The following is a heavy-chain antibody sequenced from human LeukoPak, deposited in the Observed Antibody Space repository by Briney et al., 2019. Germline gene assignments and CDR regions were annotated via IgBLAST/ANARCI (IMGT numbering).Heavy chain of an antibody. CDR2: IYTSGDT. CDR1: GGSLSSFY. D-gene: IGHD4-23*01. CDR3: ARGPAHGGNSHAFDI. Sequence: PPQTLSLTCTVSGGSLSSFYWSSIRQPAGKGREWIGRIYTSGDTNSNPSLKSRVTMSVDTSKNQSSLKLNSVTAAGTPVYHCARGPAHGGNSHAFDIWGQGTVVTVSS. J-gene: IGHJ3*02. V-gene: IGHV4-4*07.